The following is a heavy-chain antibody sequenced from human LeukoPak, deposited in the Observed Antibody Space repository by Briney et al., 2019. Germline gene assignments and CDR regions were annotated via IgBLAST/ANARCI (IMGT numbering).Heavy chain of an antibody. CDR3: ARDVSFRKVGGAFDI. J-gene: IGHJ3*02. CDR1: GGSISSHY. CDR2: IYYSGST. V-gene: IGHV4-59*11. Sequence: PSETLSLTCTVSGGSISSHYWSWIRQPPGKGLEWIGYIYYSGSTNYNPSLKSRVTISVDTSKNQFSLKLSSVTAADTAVYYCARDVSFRKVGGAFDIWGQGTMVTVSS. D-gene: IGHD1-26*01.